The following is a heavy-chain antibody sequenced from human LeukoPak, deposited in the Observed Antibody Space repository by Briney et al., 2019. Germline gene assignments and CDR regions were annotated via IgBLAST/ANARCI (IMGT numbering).Heavy chain of an antibody. CDR3: ARGYCSSTRCPFDY. V-gene: IGHV3-13*01. J-gene: IGHJ4*02. Sequence: PGGSLRLSCAASGFTFSSYDMHWVRQATGKGLEWVSAIGTAGDTYYPGSVKGRFTISRENAKNSLYLQMNSLRAGDTAVYYCARGYCSSTRCPFDYWGQGTLVTVSS. D-gene: IGHD2-2*01. CDR2: IGTAGDT. CDR1: GFTFSSYD.